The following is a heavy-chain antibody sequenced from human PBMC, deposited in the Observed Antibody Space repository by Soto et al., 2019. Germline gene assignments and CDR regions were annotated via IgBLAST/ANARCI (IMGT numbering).Heavy chain of an antibody. CDR3: ARTSAGTWGEYYYYGMDV. J-gene: IGHJ6*02. Sequence: GGSLRLSCAASGFTFSSYGMHWVRQAPGKGLEWVAVIWYDGSNEYYADSVKGRFTISRDNSKNTLYLQMNSLRAEDTAVYYCARTSAGTWGEYYYYGMDVWGQGTTVTVSS. V-gene: IGHV3-33*01. D-gene: IGHD6-13*01. CDR2: IWYDGSNE. CDR1: GFTFSSYG.